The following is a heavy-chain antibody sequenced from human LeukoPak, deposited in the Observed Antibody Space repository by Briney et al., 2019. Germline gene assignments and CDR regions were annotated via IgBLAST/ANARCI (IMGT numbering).Heavy chain of an antibody. CDR1: GFTFSSNW. D-gene: IGHD1-26*01. J-gene: IGHJ4*02. CDR2: INEDGSTT. Sequence: DPGGSLRLSCAASGFTFSSNWMHWVRQAPGKGLVWVSRINEDGSTTNYADSVKGRSTIFRDNAKNTLYLQMNSLRAEGTAVYYCVRDLGGRSGHWGQGTLVTVSS. V-gene: IGHV3-74*01. CDR3: VRDLGGRSGH.